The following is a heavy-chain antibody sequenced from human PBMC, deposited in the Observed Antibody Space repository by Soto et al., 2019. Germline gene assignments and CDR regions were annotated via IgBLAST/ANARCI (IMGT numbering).Heavy chain of an antibody. J-gene: IGHJ4*02. CDR3: ATESGSTYGYFDH. CDR1: GGSVTSDEDY. D-gene: IGHD5-18*01. V-gene: IGHV4-30-4*01. CDR2: ISNSGST. Sequence: PLSLTCTVSGGSVTSDEDYWTWIRQSPGKGLEWIGYISNSGSTGYNPSLKTRLSMSVDRSKNQFTLRLTSVTAADTAVYFCATESGSTYGYFDHWGQGTQVTVSS.